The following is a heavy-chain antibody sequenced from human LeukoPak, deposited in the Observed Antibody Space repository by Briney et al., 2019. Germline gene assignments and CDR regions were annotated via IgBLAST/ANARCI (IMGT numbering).Heavy chain of an antibody. Sequence: SGNLSLTRTASCGSLSRGSYYWGRVPEPPREGLGWVGDIYYSGSTNYNPSLKSRVTISVDTSKNQFSLKLSSVTAADTAVYYCAREGGSSWYRGYYFDYWGQGTLVTVSS. J-gene: IGHJ4*02. CDR2: IYYSGST. CDR3: AREGGSSWYRGYYFDY. D-gene: IGHD6-13*01. V-gene: IGHV4-61*01. CDR1: CGSLSRGSYY.